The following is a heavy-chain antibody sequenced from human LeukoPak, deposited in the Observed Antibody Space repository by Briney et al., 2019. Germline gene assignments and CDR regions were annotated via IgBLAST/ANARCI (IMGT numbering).Heavy chain of an antibody. D-gene: IGHD3-16*02. CDR2: INPSGSST. CDR3: ARDNSVGDIAWWFDP. CDR1: GYSFTSHY. J-gene: IGHJ5*02. V-gene: IGHV1-46*01. Sequence: ASVKVSCKASGYSFTSHYMHWVRQAPGQALEWLGLINPSGSSTLYAQKFQGRVTMTRDMSTTTDYMEMSSLRSEDTAVYYCARDNSVGDIAWWFDPWGQGTLVTVSS.